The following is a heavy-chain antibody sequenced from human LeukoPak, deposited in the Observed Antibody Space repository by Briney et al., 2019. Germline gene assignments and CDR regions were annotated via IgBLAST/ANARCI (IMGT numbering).Heavy chain of an antibody. D-gene: IGHD3-22*01. J-gene: IGHJ4*02. CDR3: ARTEYYYDSSGYYLLDY. Sequence: ASVKVSCKASGYTFTSYGISWVRQAPGQGLEWMGWISAYNGNTNYAQKLQGRVTMTTDTSTSTAYMELRSLGSDDTAVYYCARTEYYYDSSGYYLLDYWGQGTLVTVSS. V-gene: IGHV1-18*01. CDR2: ISAYNGNT. CDR1: GYTFTSYG.